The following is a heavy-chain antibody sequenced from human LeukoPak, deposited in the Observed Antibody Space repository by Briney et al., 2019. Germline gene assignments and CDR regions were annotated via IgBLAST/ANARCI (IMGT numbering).Heavy chain of an antibody. CDR2: IYYSGST. CDR3: ARADKWELPYYFAY. CDR1: GGSISSYY. V-gene: IGHV4-59*01. D-gene: IGHD1-26*01. Sequence: SETLSLTCTVSGGSISSYYWSWIRQPPGKGLEWIGYIYYSGSTNYNPSLKSRVTISVDTSKNQFSLKLSSVTAADTAVYYCARADKWELPYYFAYWGQGTLVTVSA. J-gene: IGHJ4*02.